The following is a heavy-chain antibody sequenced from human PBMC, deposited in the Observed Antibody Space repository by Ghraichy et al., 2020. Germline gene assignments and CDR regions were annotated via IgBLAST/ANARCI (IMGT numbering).Heavy chain of an antibody. CDR2: ISAYNGNT. J-gene: IGHJ4*02. V-gene: IGHV1-18*04. Sequence: ASVKVSCKASGYTFTNYGITWVRQAPGQGLEWMGWISAYNGNTNYAQKLQGRVTMTTDTSTSTAYMELRSLRSDDTAVYYCARVVIAMDTLPRDDYWGQGTLVTVSS. CDR1: GYTFTNYG. CDR3: ARVVIAMDTLPRDDY. D-gene: IGHD5-18*01.